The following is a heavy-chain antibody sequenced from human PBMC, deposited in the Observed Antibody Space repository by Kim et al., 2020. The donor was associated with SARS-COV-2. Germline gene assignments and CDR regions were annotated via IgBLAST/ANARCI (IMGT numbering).Heavy chain of an antibody. Sequence: GGSLRLSCAASGFTFSSYSMNWVRQAPGKGLEWVSSISSSSGYIYYADSVKGRFTISRDNAKNSLYLQMNSLRAEDTAVYYCARKYSSGFDYWGQGTLVT. CDR1: GFTFSSYS. D-gene: IGHD6-19*01. J-gene: IGHJ4*02. CDR3: ARKYSSGFDY. CDR2: ISSSSGYI. V-gene: IGHV3-21*01.